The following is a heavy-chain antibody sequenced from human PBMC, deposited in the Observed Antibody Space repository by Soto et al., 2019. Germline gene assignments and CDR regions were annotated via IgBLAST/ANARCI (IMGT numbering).Heavy chain of an antibody. CDR2: IVPMFGIP. Sequence: QVQLVQSGAEVKKPGSSAKVSCKASGGTFSSYAINWVRQAPGQGLEWMGRIVPMFGIPNFAPKFQGRVTMTADRSTTTAYMELSSLRSEDTAVYYCASGPYTSSSGGYYYYYMDVWGKGTTVTVSS. V-gene: IGHV1-69*02. CDR3: ASGPYTSSSGGYYYYYMDV. J-gene: IGHJ6*03. D-gene: IGHD6-6*01. CDR1: GGTFSSYA.